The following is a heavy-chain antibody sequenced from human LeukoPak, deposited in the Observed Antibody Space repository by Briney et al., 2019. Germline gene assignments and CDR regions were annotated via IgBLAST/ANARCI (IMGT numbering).Heavy chain of an antibody. D-gene: IGHD3-22*01. CDR3: ARDPYSGNYGSYYYYYMDV. CDR1: GFTVSSNY. Sequence: GGSLRLSCAASGFTVSSNYMNWVRQAPGKALEWVSSITSSGTYIFYADSVKGRFTISRDNAKNSLYLQINSLGPEDTAVYFCARDPYSGNYGSYYYYYMDVWGKGTTVTISS. J-gene: IGHJ6*03. V-gene: IGHV3-21*01. CDR2: ITSSGTYI.